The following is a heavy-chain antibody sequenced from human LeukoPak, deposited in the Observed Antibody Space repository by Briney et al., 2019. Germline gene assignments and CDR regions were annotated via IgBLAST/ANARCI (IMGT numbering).Heavy chain of an antibody. V-gene: IGHV3-30*02. CDR2: IRYDGSNK. D-gene: IGHD3-22*01. CDR1: GFTVSSNS. CDR3: ATLPYYYDSSGSYYFDY. Sequence: GGSLRLPCTVSGFTVSSNSMSWVRQAPGKGLEWVAFIRYDGSNKYYADSVKGRFTISRDNSKNTLYLQMNSLRVEDTAVYYCATLPYYYDSSGSYYFDYWGQGTLVTVSS. J-gene: IGHJ4*02.